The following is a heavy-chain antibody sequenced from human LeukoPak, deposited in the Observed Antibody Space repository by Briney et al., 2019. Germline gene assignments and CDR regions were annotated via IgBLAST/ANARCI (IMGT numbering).Heavy chain of an antibody. CDR2: INPNTGGT. CDR1: GYNFTGYY. Sequence: ASVKVSCKASGYNFTGYYLHWVRQAPGQGLEWMGWINPNTGGTNYAQKLQGRVTMTTDTSTSTAYMELRSLRSDDTAVYYCARVPRTSRDGYNWGQGTLVTVSS. D-gene: IGHD5-24*01. J-gene: IGHJ4*02. V-gene: IGHV1-2*02. CDR3: ARVPRTSRDGYN.